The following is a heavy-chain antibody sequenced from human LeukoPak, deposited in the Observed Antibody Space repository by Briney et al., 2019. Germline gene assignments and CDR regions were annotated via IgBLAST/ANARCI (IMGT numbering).Heavy chain of an antibody. V-gene: IGHV3-48*04. CDR2: ISSSSSTI. CDR1: GFTFSSYG. J-gene: IGHJ6*02. Sequence: GRSLRLSCAASGFTFSSYGMHWVRQAPGKGLEWVSYISSSSSTINYADSVKGRFTISRDNAKNSLYLQMHSLRAEDMAVDYCAREANYGSGSYPDVWFESTTV. D-gene: IGHD3-10*01. CDR3: AREANYGSGSYPDV.